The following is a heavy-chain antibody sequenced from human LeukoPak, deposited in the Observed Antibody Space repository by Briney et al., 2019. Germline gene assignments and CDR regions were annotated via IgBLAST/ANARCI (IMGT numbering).Heavy chain of an antibody. CDR1: GGSISSGSYY. V-gene: IGHV4-61*02. CDR3: ARVGCSSTSCYGWFYYMDV. D-gene: IGHD2-2*01. Sequence: SETLSLTSTVSGGSISSGSYYWSWIRQPAGKGLEWIGRIYTSGSTNYNPSLKSRVTISVDTSKNQFSLKLSSVTAADTAVYYCARVGCSSTSCYGWFYYMDVWGKGTTVTVSS. J-gene: IGHJ6*03. CDR2: IYTSGST.